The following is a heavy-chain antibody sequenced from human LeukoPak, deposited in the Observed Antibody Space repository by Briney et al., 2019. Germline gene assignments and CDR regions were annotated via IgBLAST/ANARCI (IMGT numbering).Heavy chain of an antibody. D-gene: IGHD6-19*01. CDR1: GGSISSSSYY. J-gene: IGHJ4*02. CDR3: ARHEGSSGWYYFDY. Sequence: SETLSLTCTVSGGSISSSSYYWGWIRQPPGKGLEWIGSIYYSGSTYYNPSLKSRVTISVDTSKNQFSLKLSSVTAADTAVYYCARHEGSSGWYYFDYWGQGTLVTVSS. CDR2: IYYSGST. V-gene: IGHV4-39*01.